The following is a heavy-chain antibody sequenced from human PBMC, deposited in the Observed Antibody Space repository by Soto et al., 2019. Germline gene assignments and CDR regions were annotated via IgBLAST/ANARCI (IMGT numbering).Heavy chain of an antibody. CDR1: GGSISSSSYY. CDR2: IYYSGST. CDR3: ASHTSKEYYYDSSGYYGWDY. J-gene: IGHJ4*02. D-gene: IGHD3-22*01. Sequence: QLQLQESGPGLVKPSETLSLTCTVSGGSISSSSYYWGWIRQPPGKGLEWIGSIYYSGSTYYNPSLKSRVTISVDTSKNQFSLKLSSVTAADTAVYYCASHTSKEYYYDSSGYYGWDYWGQGTLVTVSS. V-gene: IGHV4-39*01.